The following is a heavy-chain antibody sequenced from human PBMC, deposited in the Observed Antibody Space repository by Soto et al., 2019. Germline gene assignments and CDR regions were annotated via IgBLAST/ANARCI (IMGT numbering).Heavy chain of an antibody. V-gene: IGHV1-8*01. CDR2: MNPNSGNT. D-gene: IGHD3-9*01. CDR1: GYTFTSYD. J-gene: IGHJ4*02. CDR3: ARLRYFDWHNDKN. Sequence: GASVKVSCKASGYTFTSYDINWVRQATGQGLEWMGWMNPNSGNTGYAQKFQGRVTMTRNTSISTAYMERSSLRSEDTAVYYCARLRYFDWHNDKNWGQGTLVTVPQ.